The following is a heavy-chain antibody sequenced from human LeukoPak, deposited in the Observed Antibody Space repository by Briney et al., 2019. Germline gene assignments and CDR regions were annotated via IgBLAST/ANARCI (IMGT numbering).Heavy chain of an antibody. D-gene: IGHD3-22*01. CDR3: ARGVVVDYFDY. CDR1: GGTFSSYA. J-gene: IGHJ4*02. CDR2: IIPTFGIA. V-gene: IGHV1-69*04. Sequence: GSSVKVSCKASGGTFSSYAISWVRQAPGQGLEWMGRIIPTFGIANYAQKFQGRVTITADKSTSTAYMELSSLRSEDTAVYYCARGVVVDYFDYWGQGTLVTVSS.